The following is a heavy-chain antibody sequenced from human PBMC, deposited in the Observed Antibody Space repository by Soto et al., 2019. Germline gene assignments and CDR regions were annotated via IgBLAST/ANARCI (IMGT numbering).Heavy chain of an antibody. Sequence: GASVKVSCKASGYTFTSYGISWVRQAPGQGLEWMGWISAYNGNTNYAQKLQGRVTMTTDTSTSTAYMELRSLRSDDTAVYYCARVGYCICGSCYSVLLPDYWGQGTLVTVSS. CDR3: ARVGYCICGSCYSVLLPDY. V-gene: IGHV1-18*01. CDR1: GYTFTSYG. D-gene: IGHD2-15*01. CDR2: ISAYNGNT. J-gene: IGHJ4*02.